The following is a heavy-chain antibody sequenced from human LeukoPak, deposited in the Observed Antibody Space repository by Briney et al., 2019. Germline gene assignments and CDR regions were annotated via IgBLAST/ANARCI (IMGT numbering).Heavy chain of an antibody. Sequence: PSETLSLTCAVYGGSFSGYYWSWIRQPPGKGLEWIGEINHSGSTNYNPSLKSRVTISVDTSKNQFSLKLSSVTAADTAVYYCAREGKGIADWGQGTLVTVSS. CDR3: AREGKGIAD. D-gene: IGHD4-23*01. V-gene: IGHV4-34*01. CDR2: INHSGST. J-gene: IGHJ4*02. CDR1: GGSFSGYY.